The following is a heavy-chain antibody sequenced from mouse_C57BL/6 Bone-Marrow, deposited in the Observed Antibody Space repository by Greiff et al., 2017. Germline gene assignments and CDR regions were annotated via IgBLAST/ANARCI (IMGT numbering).Heavy chain of an antibody. J-gene: IGHJ4*01. CDR2: IWSGGST. CDR1: GFSLTSYG. CDR3: ARGLRRRGHYYAMDY. D-gene: IGHD2-4*01. Sequence: VKLVESGPGLVQPSQSLSITCTVSGFSLTSYGVHWVRQSPGKGLEWLGVIWSGGSTDYKAAFISRLSISKDNSKSQVFFKMNSLQADDTAIYYCARGLRRRGHYYAMDYWGQGTSVTVSS. V-gene: IGHV2-2*01.